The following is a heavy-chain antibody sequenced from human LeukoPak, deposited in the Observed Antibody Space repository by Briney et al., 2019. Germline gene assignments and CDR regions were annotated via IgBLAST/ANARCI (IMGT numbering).Heavy chain of an antibody. Sequence: SETLSLTCTFYGGSVSSYCWSWIRQPAVKPLEWILRVFVTGSPNYSPSLKTRVTISLDASKNQLSLRLASVTAADTAVYYCVRDYSSGWPMSYYNPYIDLWGKGTMVTVSS. CDR2: VFVTGSP. V-gene: IGHV4-4*07. CDR3: VRDYSSGWPMSYYNPYIDL. D-gene: IGHD4-11*01. J-gene: IGHJ6*03. CDR1: GGSVSSYC.